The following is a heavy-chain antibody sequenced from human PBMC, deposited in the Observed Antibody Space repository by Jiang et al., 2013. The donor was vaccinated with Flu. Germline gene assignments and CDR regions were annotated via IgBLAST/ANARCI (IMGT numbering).Heavy chain of an antibody. J-gene: IGHJ4*02. CDR2: IYYSGST. Sequence: TCTVSGGSISSYYWSWIRQPPGKGLEWIGYIYYSGSTNYNPSLKSRVTISVDTSKNQFSLKLSSVTAADTAVYYCARAGEVGRLRRGYFDYWGQGTLVTVSS. CDR1: GGSISSYY. D-gene: IGHD3-10*01. V-gene: IGHV4-59*01. CDR3: ARAGEVGRLRRGYFDY.